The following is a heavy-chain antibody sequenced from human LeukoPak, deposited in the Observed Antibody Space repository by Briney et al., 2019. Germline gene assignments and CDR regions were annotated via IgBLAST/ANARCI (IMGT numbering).Heavy chain of an antibody. CDR3: ASFPDQTTFFDY. V-gene: IGHV1-69*04. CDR1: GGTFSSYA. Sequence: SVKVSCKASGGTFSSYAISWVRQAPGQGREWMGRIIPILGIANYAQKFQGRVTITADKSTSTAYMELSSLRSEDTAVYYCASFPDQTTFFDYWGQGTLVTVSS. CDR2: IIPILGIA. D-gene: IGHD4-11*01. J-gene: IGHJ4*02.